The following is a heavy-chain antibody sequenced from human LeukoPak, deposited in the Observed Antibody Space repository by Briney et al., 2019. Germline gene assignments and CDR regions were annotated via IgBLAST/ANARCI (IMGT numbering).Heavy chain of an antibody. CDR3: ARVSGPVYYYMDV. CDR2: IYYSGST. J-gene: IGHJ6*03. D-gene: IGHD1-14*01. CDR1: GGSISSYY. V-gene: IGHV4-59*01. Sequence: SETLSLTCTVSGGSISSYYWSWIRQPPGKGLEWIGYIYYSGSTNYKPSLKSRVTISVDTSKNQFSLKLSSVTAADTAVYYCARVSGPVYYYMDVWGKGTTVTISS.